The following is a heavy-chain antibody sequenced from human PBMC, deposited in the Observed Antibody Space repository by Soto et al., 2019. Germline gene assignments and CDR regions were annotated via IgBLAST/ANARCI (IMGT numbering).Heavy chain of an antibody. CDR2: ISFSGLSA. J-gene: IGHJ4*02. V-gene: IGHV3-23*01. CDR3: AGVTISG. Sequence: GGSLRLSCAASGFTFTNYAMSWVRQAPGKGLEWVSGISFSGLSAYYADSVKGRFTISRDNSKNTLYLQMNSLTAEDTAVYYCAGVTISGGGQGTLVTVSS. CDR1: GFTFTNYA. D-gene: IGHD3-3*01.